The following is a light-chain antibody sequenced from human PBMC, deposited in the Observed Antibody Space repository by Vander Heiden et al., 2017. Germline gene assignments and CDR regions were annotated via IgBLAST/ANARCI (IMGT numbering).Light chain of an antibody. Sequence: RLPHFPSSLSASVGDRVPFTSRASQSMSSEVNWYQQKPGKAPKLLIYAASSLQSGVPSRFSGSGSGTDFTLTISSLQPEDFATYYCQQSYSTPWTFGQGTKVEVK. CDR2: AAS. CDR3: QQSYSTPWT. V-gene: IGKV1-39*01. CDR1: QSMSSE. J-gene: IGKJ1*01.